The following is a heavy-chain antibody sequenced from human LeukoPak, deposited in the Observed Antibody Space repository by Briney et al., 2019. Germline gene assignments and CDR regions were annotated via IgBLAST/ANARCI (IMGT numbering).Heavy chain of an antibody. J-gene: IGHJ5*02. CDR3: ARGSSNSGSYYNWFDP. D-gene: IGHD1-26*01. CDR2: ISSSSSYI. V-gene: IGHV3-21*01. Sequence: GGSLRLSCAASGFTLSSYSMHWVRQAPGKGLEWVSSISSSSSYIYYADSAKGRFTISRDNAKNSLFLQMNSLRAEDTAVYYCARGSSNSGSYYNWFDPWGQGTLVTVSS. CDR1: GFTLSSYS.